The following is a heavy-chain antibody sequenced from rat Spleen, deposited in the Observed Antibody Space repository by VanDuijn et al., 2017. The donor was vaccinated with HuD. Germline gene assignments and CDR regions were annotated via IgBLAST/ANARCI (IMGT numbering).Heavy chain of an antibody. CDR3: ARHYGGYSEYVMDA. CDR1: GFTFSDYY. V-gene: IGHV5-7*01. J-gene: IGHJ4*01. Sequence: EVQLVESGGGLVQPGGSLKLSCAASGFTFSDYYMTWVRQAPPKGLEWVATISSDGSSSYYRDSVKGRFTVSRDNAKSTLYRQMDSLRSEDTATYYCARHYGGYSEYVMDAWGQGASVTVSS. D-gene: IGHD1-11*01. CDR2: ISSDGSSS.